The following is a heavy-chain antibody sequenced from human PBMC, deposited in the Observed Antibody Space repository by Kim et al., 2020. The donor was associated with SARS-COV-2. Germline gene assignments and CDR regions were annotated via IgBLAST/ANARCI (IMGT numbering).Heavy chain of an antibody. J-gene: IGHJ5*02. Sequence: SETRSLTCTVSGGSISSYYWSWIRQPPGKGLEWIGYIYSSGNTKCNPSLESRVTISVDTSKNQFSLELSSVTAADTAVYYCARHPGGGWFDPWGQGTLVT. V-gene: IGHV4-59*08. CDR3: ARHPGGGWFDP. CDR2: IYSSGNT. D-gene: IGHD3-16*01. CDR1: GGSISSYY.